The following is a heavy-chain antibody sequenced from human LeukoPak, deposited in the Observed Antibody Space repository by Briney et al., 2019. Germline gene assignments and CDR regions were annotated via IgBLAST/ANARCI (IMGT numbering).Heavy chain of an antibody. CDR3: AKSPGVLLWFGSFDY. D-gene: IGHD3-10*01. CDR2: ISYDGSNK. J-gene: IGHJ4*02. Sequence: GGSLRLSGATSGFTCSNYGMHWVRQAPGKGLEWVAIISYDGSNKFYTDSVKGRFTISRDNSKNTLYLQMNSLRVEDTAVYYCAKSPGVLLWFGSFDYWGLGTLVTVSS. V-gene: IGHV3-30*18. CDR1: GFTCSNYG.